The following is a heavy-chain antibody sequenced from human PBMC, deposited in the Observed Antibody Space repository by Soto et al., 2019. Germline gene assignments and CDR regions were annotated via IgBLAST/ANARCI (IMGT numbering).Heavy chain of an antibody. Sequence: SGPTLVNPTQTLTLTCTFSGFSLSTSEVAVNWIRQPPGTALEWLALIFWDDDKRYSPSLKSRLTITRDTSKNQVVLTMTNMDPVDTATYYCAHSSGYGDYAYYMDVWGKGTTVTVSS. CDR1: GFSLSTSEVA. CDR2: IFWDDDK. J-gene: IGHJ6*03. V-gene: IGHV2-5*02. D-gene: IGHD5-12*01. CDR3: AHSSGYGDYAYYMDV.